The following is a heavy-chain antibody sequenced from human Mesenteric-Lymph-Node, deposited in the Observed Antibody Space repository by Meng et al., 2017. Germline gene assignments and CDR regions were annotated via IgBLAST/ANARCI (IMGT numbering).Heavy chain of an antibody. D-gene: IGHD6-19*01. CDR3: ARDRGLEVAETFDY. V-gene: IGHV1-8*01. Sequence: ASVKVSCKASGGTFSRSAISWVRQATGQGLEWMGWMNPNSGNTGYAQKFQGRVTMTRNTSISTAYMELSSLRSEDTAVYYCARDRGLEVAETFDYWGQGTLVTVSS. J-gene: IGHJ4*02. CDR1: GGTFSRSA. CDR2: MNPNSGNT.